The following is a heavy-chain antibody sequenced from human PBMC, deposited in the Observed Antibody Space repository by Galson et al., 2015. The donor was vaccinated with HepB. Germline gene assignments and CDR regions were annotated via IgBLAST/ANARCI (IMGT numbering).Heavy chain of an antibody. CDR3: ARSADYYDYYYYGMDV. CDR1: GGTFSSYA. CDR2: IIPIFGTA. J-gene: IGHJ6*02. V-gene: IGHV1-69*01. Sequence: SCKASGGTFSSYAINWVRQAPGQGLEWMGGIIPIFGTANYAQKFQGRVTITADESTSTAYMELSSLRSEDTAVYYCARSADYYDYYYYGMDVWGQGTTVTVSS. D-gene: IGHD3-22*01.